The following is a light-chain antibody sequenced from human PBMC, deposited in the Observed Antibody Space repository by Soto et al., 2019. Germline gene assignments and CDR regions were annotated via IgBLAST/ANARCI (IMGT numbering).Light chain of an antibody. Sequence: EIVMTQSPVTLSVSPGERATLSCRASQSISSNLAWYQQSPGQAPRLLIYDASTGATGIPARFSGSRSGTDFTLTISSLQSEDFAVYYCQQYYNWPRTFGQGTKVDIK. CDR1: QSISSN. J-gene: IGKJ1*01. V-gene: IGKV3-15*01. CDR3: QQYYNWPRT. CDR2: DAS.